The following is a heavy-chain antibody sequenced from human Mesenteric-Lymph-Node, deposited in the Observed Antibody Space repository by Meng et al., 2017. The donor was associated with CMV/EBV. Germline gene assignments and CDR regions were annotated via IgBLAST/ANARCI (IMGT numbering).Heavy chain of an antibody. CDR3: ARDQMYYDFWSGYYTPYYYYGMDV. CDR1: GFTFSSYW. Sequence: GESLKISCPVSGFTFSSYWMHWVRQAPGKGLVWVSRINNDGSSTNYADSVKGRFTISRDNAKNSLYLQMNSLRAEDTAVYYCARDQMYYDFWSGYYTPYYYYGMDVWGQGTTVTVSS. D-gene: IGHD3-3*01. J-gene: IGHJ6*02. V-gene: IGHV3-74*01. CDR2: INNDGSST.